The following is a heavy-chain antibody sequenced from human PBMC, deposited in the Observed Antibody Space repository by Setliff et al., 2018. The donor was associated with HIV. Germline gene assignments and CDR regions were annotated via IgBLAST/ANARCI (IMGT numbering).Heavy chain of an antibody. D-gene: IGHD3-16*01. Sequence: PGGSLRLSCAASGFTFSSYWMSWVRQAPGKGLEWIGEINHSGTTNYNPSLKSRVTISVDTSKNQFSLKVSSVTAADTAVYYCARSGGPTFDPWGQGTLVTVSS. CDR1: GFTFSSYW. CDR3: ARSGGPTFDP. CDR2: INHSGTT. V-gene: IGHV4-34*01. J-gene: IGHJ5*02.